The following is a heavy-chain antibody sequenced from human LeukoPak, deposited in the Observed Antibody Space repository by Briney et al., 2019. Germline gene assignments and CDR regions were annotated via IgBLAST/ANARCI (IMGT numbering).Heavy chain of an antibody. CDR2: INPNSGGT. CDR3: ARDYRIGYDGPDY. CDR1: GYTFTDYY. V-gene: IGHV1-2*02. D-gene: IGHD5-12*01. Sequence: ASVTVSCKSSGYTFTDYYMHWVRQAPGQGLEWMGWINPNSGGTNYAQKFQVRVTMTRDTSISTAYMELSRLRSDDTAVYYCARDYRIGYDGPDYWGQGTLVTVSS. J-gene: IGHJ4*02.